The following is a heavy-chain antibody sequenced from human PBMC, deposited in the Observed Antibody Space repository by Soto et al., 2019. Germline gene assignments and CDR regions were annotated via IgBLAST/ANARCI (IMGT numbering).Heavy chain of an antibody. CDR1: GGSISSGGYY. CDR3: AREVAAAGAFDY. V-gene: IGHV4-31*03. J-gene: IGHJ4*02. D-gene: IGHD6-13*01. CDR2: IYYSGST. Sequence: QVQLQESGPVLVKPSQTLSLTCTVSGGSISSGGYYWSWIRQHPRKGLEWIGYIYYSGSTYYNPSLKSRVTRSVDTSTNQFPLKLSSVTAADTAVYYCAREVAAAGAFDYWGQGTLVTVSS.